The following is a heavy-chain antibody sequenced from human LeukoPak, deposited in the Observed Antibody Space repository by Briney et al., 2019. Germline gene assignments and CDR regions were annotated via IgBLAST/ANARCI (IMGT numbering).Heavy chain of an antibody. CDR2: ISSSSSYI. CDR1: GFTLSSYS. D-gene: IGHD6-13*01. V-gene: IGHV3-21*01. J-gene: IGHJ3*02. CDR3: ARDLRGYSSSLGAFDI. Sequence: PGGSLRLSCAASGFTLSSYSMNWVRQAPGKGLEWVSSISSSSSYIYYADSVKGRFTISRDNAKNSLYLQMNSLRAEDTAVYYCARDLRGYSSSLGAFDIWGQGTMVTVSS.